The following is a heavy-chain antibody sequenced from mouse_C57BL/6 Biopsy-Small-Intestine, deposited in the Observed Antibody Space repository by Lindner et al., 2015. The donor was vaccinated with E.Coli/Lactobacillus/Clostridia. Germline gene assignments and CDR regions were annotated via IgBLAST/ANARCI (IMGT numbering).Heavy chain of an antibody. V-gene: IGHV1-54*01. CDR1: GYTFSNYL. J-gene: IGHJ2*01. CDR3: ARREVYYFDY. Sequence: VQLQESGAELVRPGTSVKVSCKASGYTFSNYLIEWVKKRPGQGLEWIGVINPGSGSTNYNEKFKGKATLTADKSSNTANMQLSSLTAEDSAVYYCARREVYYFDYWGQGTTLTVSS. CDR2: INPGSGST.